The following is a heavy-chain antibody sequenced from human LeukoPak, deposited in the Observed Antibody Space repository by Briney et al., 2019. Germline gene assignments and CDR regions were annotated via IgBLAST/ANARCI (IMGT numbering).Heavy chain of an antibody. J-gene: IGHJ6*02. CDR2: IYHSGST. D-gene: IGHD6-19*01. CDR3: ARSLVDATVAGTPYYYYGVDV. Sequence: SETLSLTCAVSGGSISSSNWWSWVRQPPGKGLEWIGEIYHSGSTNYNPSLKSRVTISVDKSKNQFSLKLSSVTAADTAVYYCARSLVDATVAGTPYYYYGVDVWGQGTTVTVSS. CDR1: GGSISSSNW. V-gene: IGHV4-4*02.